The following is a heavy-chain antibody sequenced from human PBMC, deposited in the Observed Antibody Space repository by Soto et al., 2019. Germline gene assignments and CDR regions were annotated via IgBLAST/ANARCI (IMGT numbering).Heavy chain of an antibody. CDR2: IYHSGST. V-gene: IGHV4-30-2*01. CDR3: ARAGVVVATALDY. CDR1: GDSISSGGYS. Sequence: QLQLQESGSGLVKPSQTLSLTCAVSGDSISSGGYSWSWIRQPPVKCLEWIGYIYHSGSTYYNPSLKSRVTISVDRSKNQFSLKLSSVTAADTAVYYCARAGVVVATALDYWGPGTLVTVSS. D-gene: IGHD1-26*01. J-gene: IGHJ4*02.